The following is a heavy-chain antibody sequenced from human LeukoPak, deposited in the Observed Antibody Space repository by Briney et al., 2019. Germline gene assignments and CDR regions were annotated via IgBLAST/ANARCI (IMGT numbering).Heavy chain of an antibody. CDR2: INPDGSGT. D-gene: IGHD4-17*01. J-gene: IGHJ4*02. Sequence: GGSLRLSCAASGFSFSPYWMSWVRQGPGKGLDWVASINPDGSGTSYVNSVKGRFTISRDNAQNSLYLQMNSLSAEDTAVYYCARLFGGVTTFDYWGQGTLVTVSS. CDR3: ARLFGGVTTFDY. V-gene: IGHV3-7*01. CDR1: GFSFSPYW.